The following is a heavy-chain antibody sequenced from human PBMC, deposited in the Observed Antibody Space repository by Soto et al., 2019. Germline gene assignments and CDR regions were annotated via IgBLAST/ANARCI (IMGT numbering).Heavy chain of an antibody. CDR3: ARMDGDYNYYAMDV. CDR2: FFSDAER. V-gene: IGHV2-26*01. Sequence: QVTLKESGPVLVKPTETLTLTCTVSGLSLTNPRMGVSWIRQPPGKPLEWLAHFFSDAERSYSASMQSRLTMSTDTSGSQVVLTMTNMDPVDTATYFCARMDGDYNYYAMDVWGQGTTVTVSS. CDR1: GLSLTNPRMG. D-gene: IGHD4-17*01. J-gene: IGHJ6*02.